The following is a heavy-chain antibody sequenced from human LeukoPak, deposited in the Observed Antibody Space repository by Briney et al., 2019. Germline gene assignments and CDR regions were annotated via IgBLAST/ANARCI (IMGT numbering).Heavy chain of an antibody. CDR3: ARVFGCSSTSCYGGADY. V-gene: IGHV4-61*02. J-gene: IGHJ4*02. Sequence: PSQILSLTCTVSGGSISSGSYYWSWIRQPARKGLEWIGRIYTSGSTNYNPSLKSRVTISVDTSKNQFSLKLSSVTAADTAVYYCARVFGCSSTSCYGGADYWGQGTLVTVSS. D-gene: IGHD2-2*01. CDR2: IYTSGST. CDR1: GGSISSGSYY.